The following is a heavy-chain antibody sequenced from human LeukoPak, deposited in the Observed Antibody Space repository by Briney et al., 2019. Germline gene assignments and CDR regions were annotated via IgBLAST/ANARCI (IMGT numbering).Heavy chain of an antibody. V-gene: IGHV3-30*14. CDR2: ISYDGSNK. CDR3: ARVGGDQVGY. Sequence: GRSLRLSCVASGFTFSSYAMHWVRQAPGKGLEWVALISYDGSNKYYADSVKGRFTISRDNSKNTLYLQMNSLRAEDTAVYYCARVGGDQVGYWGQGTLVTVSS. D-gene: IGHD4-17*01. CDR1: GFTFSSYA. J-gene: IGHJ4*02.